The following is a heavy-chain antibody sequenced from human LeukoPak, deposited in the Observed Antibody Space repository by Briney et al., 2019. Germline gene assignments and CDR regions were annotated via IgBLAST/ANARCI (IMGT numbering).Heavy chain of an antibody. D-gene: IGHD3-10*01. V-gene: IGHV4-39*01. J-gene: IGHJ4*02. CDR3: ARQRLWFRGLDY. CDR1: GGSITSRSYY. CDR2: VHYTGSN. Sequence: SETLSLTCTVSGGSITSRSYYWAWIRQPPGKGLEWIGNVHYTGSNYFNPSLKSRVTISVDTSKNQFSLKLSSVTAADTAVYYCARQRLWFRGLDYWGQGALVTVSS.